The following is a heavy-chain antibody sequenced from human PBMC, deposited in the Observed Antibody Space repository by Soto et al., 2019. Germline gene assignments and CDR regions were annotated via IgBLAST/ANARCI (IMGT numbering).Heavy chain of an antibody. V-gene: IGHV1-2*02. CDR2: IHPNSGVT. Sequence: QIQLVQSGAEVKKPGASVKVSCKASGYRFTDYYIHWVRQAPGQGLEWMGWIHPNSGVTNYAQNFQDRVTMTRDTAISAAYRDLSSRRSDDTALYYGARDWGDVNGGSNGCDAWGQGTLGTVSS. J-gene: IGHJ5*02. CDR1: GYRFTDYY. D-gene: IGHD2-21*01. CDR3: ARDWGDVNGGSNGCDA.